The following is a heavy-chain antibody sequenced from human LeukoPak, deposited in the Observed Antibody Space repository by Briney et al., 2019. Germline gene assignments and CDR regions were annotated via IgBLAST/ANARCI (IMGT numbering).Heavy chain of an antibody. D-gene: IGHD3-3*01. J-gene: IGHJ5*02. V-gene: IGHV4-39*01. CDR1: GGSISSSSYY. CDR3: ARHVDWSGYYTLSGWFDP. CDR2: IYYSGST. Sequence: SETPSLTCTVSGGSISSSSYYWGWIRQPPGKGLEWIGSIYYSGSTYYNPSLKSRVTISVDTSKNQFSLKLGSVTAADTAVYYCARHVDWSGYYTLSGWFDPWGQGTLVTVSS.